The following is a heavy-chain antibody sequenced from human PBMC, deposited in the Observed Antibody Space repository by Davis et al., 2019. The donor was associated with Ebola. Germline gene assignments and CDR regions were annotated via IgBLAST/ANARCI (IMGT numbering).Heavy chain of an antibody. D-gene: IGHD5/OR15-5a*01. Sequence: GESLKISCAASGFTFSSNSMNWVRQAPGKGLEWVSFISSSSSYIYYADSVKGRFTVSRDNAKNSLYLQMNSLRAEDTAVYYCASLVYRYYYYGMDVWGKGTTVTVSS. CDR2: ISSSSSYI. V-gene: IGHV3-21*01. CDR1: GFTFSSNS. CDR3: ASLVYRYYYYGMDV. J-gene: IGHJ6*04.